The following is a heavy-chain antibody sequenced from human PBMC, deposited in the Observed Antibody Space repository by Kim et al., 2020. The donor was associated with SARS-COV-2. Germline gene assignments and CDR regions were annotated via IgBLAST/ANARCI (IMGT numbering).Heavy chain of an antibody. CDR2: ISSSSTYI. Sequence: GGSLRLSCAASGFTFSGYSMNWVRQAPGRGLEWVSSISSSSTYIYYADSVRGRFTISRDNARNSLDLQMNSLRAEDTAAYYCARDSGSAAYYYYGLDVWGQGTTVTVSS. V-gene: IGHV3-21*01. J-gene: IGHJ6*02. D-gene: IGHD3-10*01. CDR1: GFTFSGYS. CDR3: ARDSGSAAYYYYGLDV.